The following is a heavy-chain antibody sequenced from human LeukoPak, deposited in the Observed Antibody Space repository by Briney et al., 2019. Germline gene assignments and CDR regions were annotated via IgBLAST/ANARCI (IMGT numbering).Heavy chain of an antibody. D-gene: IGHD3-10*01. J-gene: IGHJ5*02. Sequence: SETLSLTCTVSGGSISSYYWSWIRQPAGRGLEWIGRIYTSGSTTYNPSLKSRVTMSVDTSKNQFSLKLSSVTAADTTVYYCARDSGTTGEVKFDPWGQGTLVTVSS. CDR2: IYTSGST. CDR3: ARDSGTTGEVKFDP. V-gene: IGHV4-4*07. CDR1: GGSISSYY.